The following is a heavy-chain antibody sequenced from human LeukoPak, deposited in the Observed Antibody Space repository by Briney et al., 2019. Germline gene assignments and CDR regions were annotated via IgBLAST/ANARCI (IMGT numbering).Heavy chain of an antibody. Sequence: PSENLSLTCTVSGGSISSSSYYWGWIRQPPGKGLEWIGSIYYSGSTYYNPSLKRRVTISVDTSKNQFSLKLSSVTAADTAVYYCATMDFYFDYWGQGTLVTVSS. V-gene: IGHV4-39*01. D-gene: IGHD3/OR15-3a*01. J-gene: IGHJ4*02. CDR3: ATMDFYFDY. CDR1: GGSISSSSYY. CDR2: IYYSGST.